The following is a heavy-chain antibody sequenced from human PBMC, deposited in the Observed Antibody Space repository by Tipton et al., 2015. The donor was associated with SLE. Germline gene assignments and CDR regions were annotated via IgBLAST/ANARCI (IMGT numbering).Heavy chain of an antibody. V-gene: IGHV4-59*08. D-gene: IGHD3-9*01. CDR2: MYYSGSA. Sequence: TLSLTCTVSSGSIMSSYWSWIRQPPGKGLECIAYMYYSGSAHYNPSLKSRVTISVDTSKNQFSLNLNSVTAADTAVYYCARQFDYTGFAHWYFDLWGRGTLVTVSS. CDR1: SGSIMSSY. CDR3: ARQFDYTGFAHWYFDL. J-gene: IGHJ2*01.